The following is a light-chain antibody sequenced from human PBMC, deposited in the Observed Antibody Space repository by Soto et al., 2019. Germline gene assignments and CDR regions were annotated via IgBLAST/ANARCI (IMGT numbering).Light chain of an antibody. CDR3: QQYGSSLYT. V-gene: IGKV3-20*01. CDR1: QSVTNNY. J-gene: IGKJ2*01. CDR2: GAS. Sequence: EIVLTQSPGTLSLSPGERATLSCRASQSVTNNYLAWYQQKPGQAPRLLIYGASNRATGIPDRVSGSGSGTDFTLTISRLEPGDFAVYYCQQYGSSLYTFGQGTKVDIK.